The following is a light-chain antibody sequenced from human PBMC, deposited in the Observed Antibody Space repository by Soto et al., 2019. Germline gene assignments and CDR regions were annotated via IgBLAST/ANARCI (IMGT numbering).Light chain of an antibody. J-gene: IGLJ2*01. CDR2: DNN. V-gene: IGLV1-51*01. CDR3: GTWDSSLSADVV. CDR1: SSNIGNNY. Sequence: QSVLTQPPSVSAAPGQPVTISCSGSSSNIGNNYVSWYQQLPGTAPKLLIYDNNKRPSGIPDRFSGSKSGTSATLGITGLQTGDEADYYCGTWDSSLSADVVFGGGTKLTVL.